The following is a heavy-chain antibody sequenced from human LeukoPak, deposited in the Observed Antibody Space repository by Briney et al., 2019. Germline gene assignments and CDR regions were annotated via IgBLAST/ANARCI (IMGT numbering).Heavy chain of an antibody. J-gene: IGHJ5*02. CDR1: GFTFSDYY. CDR2: ISSSGSTI. CDR3: AGARYSGNYWFDL. V-gene: IGHV3-11*01. D-gene: IGHD1-7*01. Sequence: PGGSLRLSCAASGFTFSDYYMSWIRQAPGKGLEWVSYISSSGSTIYYAHSVKGRFTISRDNAKNSLYLQMNSLRAEDTALYYSAGARYSGNYWFDLWGQGTLVSVSS.